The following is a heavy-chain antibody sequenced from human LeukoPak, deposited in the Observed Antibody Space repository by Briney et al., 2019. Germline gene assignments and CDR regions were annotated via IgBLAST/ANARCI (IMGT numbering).Heavy chain of an antibody. J-gene: IGHJ4*02. D-gene: IGHD6-13*01. CDR3: ARVFGDKSIAAAGLDY. CDR2: ISAYNGNT. V-gene: IGHV1-18*01. Sequence: GASVKLSCKASGYTFTSYGMSWVRQAPGQGLEWMGWISAYNGNTNYAQKLKGRFTITTDTSTSTAYMELKSLRSDDTAVYYCARVFGDKSIAAAGLDYWGQGTLVTVSS. CDR1: GYTFTSYG.